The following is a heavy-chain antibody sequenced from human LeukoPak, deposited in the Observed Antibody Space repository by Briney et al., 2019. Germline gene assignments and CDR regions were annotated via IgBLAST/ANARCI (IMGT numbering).Heavy chain of an antibody. D-gene: IGHD1-26*01. J-gene: IGHJ4*02. CDR3: ARDPGPRVPPGSYSDY. CDR2: IKQDGSEK. Sequence: GGSLRLSCAASGFTFSAYSMSWVRQAPGKGLEWVANIKQDGSEKYYVGSVKGRFTISRDNAKNSLYLQMNSLRAEDTAVYYCARDPGPRVPPGSYSDYWGQGTLVTDSS. V-gene: IGHV3-7*01. CDR1: GFTFSAYS.